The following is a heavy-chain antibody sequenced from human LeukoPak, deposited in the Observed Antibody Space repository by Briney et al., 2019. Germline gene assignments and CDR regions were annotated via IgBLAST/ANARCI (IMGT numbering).Heavy chain of an antibody. CDR3: ARESTSRGYCTNGVCSSWAFDI. J-gene: IGHJ3*02. Sequence: SVKVSCKASGGTFSSYAISWVRQAPGQGLEWMGRIIPIFGIANYAQKFQGRVTITADKSTSTAYIGLSSLRSEDTAVYYCARESTSRGYCTNGVCSSWAFDIWGQGTMVTVSS. CDR2: IIPIFGIA. V-gene: IGHV1-69*04. D-gene: IGHD2-8*01. CDR1: GGTFSSYA.